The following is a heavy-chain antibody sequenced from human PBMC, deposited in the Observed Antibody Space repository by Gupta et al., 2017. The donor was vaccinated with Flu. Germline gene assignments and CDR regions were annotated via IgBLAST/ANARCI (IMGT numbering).Heavy chain of an antibody. V-gene: IGHV3-11*01. D-gene: IGHD6-19*01. J-gene: IGHJ3*01. Sequence: GKGLEWVAYSSSRSRTIYYADGAKGRFTISRDNAKKLLNLEMHSLKVEDTAIYFCARDGGSARAVASADAFDVWGQGTMVTVSS. CDR3: ARDGGSARAVASADAFDV. CDR2: SSSRSRTI.